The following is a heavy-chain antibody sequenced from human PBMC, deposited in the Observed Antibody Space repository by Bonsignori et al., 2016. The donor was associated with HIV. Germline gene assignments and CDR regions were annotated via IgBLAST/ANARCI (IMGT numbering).Heavy chain of an antibody. D-gene: IGHD3-22*01. V-gene: IGHV1-8*01. CDR1: GYTFTSYD. Sequence: ASVKVSCKASGYTFTSYDINWVRQATGQGLEWMGWMNPNSGNTGYAQKFQGRVTMTRNTSISTAYMELSSLRSEDTAVYYCARGGISYYYDSSGYPEGYWGRGNPWSPSPQ. CDR2: MNPNSGNT. CDR3: ARGGISYYYDSSGYPEGY. J-gene: IGHJ4*03.